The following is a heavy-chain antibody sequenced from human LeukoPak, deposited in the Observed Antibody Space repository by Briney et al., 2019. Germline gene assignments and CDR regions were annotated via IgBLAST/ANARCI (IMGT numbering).Heavy chain of an antibody. CDR2: ISGSGGST. D-gene: IGHD5-18*01. CDR3: AKDRQYSYGYPVYFEY. V-gene: IGHV3-23*01. Sequence: GGSLRLSCAASGFTFNNYAMSWVRQAPGKGLEWVSAISGSGGSTFYADSVKGRFTISRDNSKNTLYLQMNSLRAEDTAVYYCAKDRQYSYGYPVYFEYWGQGTLVTGSS. CDR1: GFTFNNYA. J-gene: IGHJ4*02.